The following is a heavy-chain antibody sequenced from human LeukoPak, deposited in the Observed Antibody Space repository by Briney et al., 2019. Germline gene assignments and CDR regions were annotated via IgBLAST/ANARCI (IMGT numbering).Heavy chain of an antibody. J-gene: IGHJ4*02. V-gene: IGHV4-4*07. CDR1: GGSISSYY. CDR3: ARHISSGGTYAHFDY. D-gene: IGHD1-26*01. CDR2: IYTSGST. Sequence: KPSETLSLTCTVSGGSISSYYWSWIRQPAGKGLEWIGRIYTSGSTNYNPSLKSRVTMSVDTSKNQFSLKLSSVTAADTAVYYCARHISSGGTYAHFDYWGQGTLVTVSS.